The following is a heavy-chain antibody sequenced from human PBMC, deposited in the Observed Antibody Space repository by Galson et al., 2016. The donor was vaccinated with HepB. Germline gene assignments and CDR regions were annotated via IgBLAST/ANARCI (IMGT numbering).Heavy chain of an antibody. CDR3: TKVIYDILTGYRSLSDY. D-gene: IGHD3-9*01. V-gene: IGHV3-49*03. J-gene: IGHJ4*02. Sequence: SLRLSCAASGFTFSDYAMSWFRQAPGKGLGWVGLIRSTAYGGTTEYAASVKGRFTMSRDDSKSIAYLHINSLKTDDTAVYYCTKVIYDILTGYRSLSDYWGQGTLVTVSS. CDR2: IRSTAYGGTT. CDR1: GFTFSDYA.